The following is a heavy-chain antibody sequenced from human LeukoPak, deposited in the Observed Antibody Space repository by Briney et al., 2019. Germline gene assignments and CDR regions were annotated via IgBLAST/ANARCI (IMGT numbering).Heavy chain of an antibody. D-gene: IGHD1-26*01. CDR1: GFTFGSSA. CDR3: GKVGGWTQGADHIDY. Sequence: GGSLRLSCAASGFTFGSSAMSWVRQAPGKGLEWVSAISGRGDRTYYADSVKGRFTISRDNSKNTLCLQMNSLKTEDTAVYYCGKVGGWTQGADHIDYWGRGTLVTVSS. V-gene: IGHV3-23*01. CDR2: ISGRGDRT. J-gene: IGHJ4*02.